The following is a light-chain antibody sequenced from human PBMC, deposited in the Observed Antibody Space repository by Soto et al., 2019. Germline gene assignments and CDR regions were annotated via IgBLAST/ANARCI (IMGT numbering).Light chain of an antibody. CDR1: QSISSW. CDR3: QQYNNWPRT. V-gene: IGKV1-5*01. Sequence: DIQMTQSPSTLSASVGDRVTIPCRASQSISSWLAWYQQKPGKAPKLLIYAASTLQAGVPSRFSGSGSGTDFTLTISSLQSEDFAVYSCQQYNNWPRTFGQGTKVDIK. J-gene: IGKJ1*01. CDR2: AAS.